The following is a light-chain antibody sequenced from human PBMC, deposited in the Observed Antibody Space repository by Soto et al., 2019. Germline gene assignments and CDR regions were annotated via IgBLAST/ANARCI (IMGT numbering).Light chain of an antibody. CDR2: GVS. CDR3: ISYTGSSTSYF. J-gene: IGLJ1*01. Sequence: QSALTQPASVSGSPGQSITISCCGTRSDIGSYNYVAWYQQFPGKTPKILIYGVSNRPSGVSSRFSGSKSGNTASLTISGLQAEDEADYYCISYTGSSTSYFFGSGTKLTVL. CDR1: RSDIGSYNY. V-gene: IGLV2-14*01.